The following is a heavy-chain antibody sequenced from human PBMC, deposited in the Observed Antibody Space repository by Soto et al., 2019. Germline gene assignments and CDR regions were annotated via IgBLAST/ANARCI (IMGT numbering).Heavy chain of an antibody. Sequence: QVQLVQSGAEVKKPGSSVKVSCKASGGTSSSYAISWVRQAPGQGLEWMGGIIPIFGTANYAQKFQGRVTITADESTSTAYMELSSLRSEDTAVYYCARAGAAVVTSYYFDYWGQGTLVTVSS. CDR1: GGTSSSYA. J-gene: IGHJ4*02. CDR3: ARAGAAVVTSYYFDY. CDR2: IIPIFGTA. D-gene: IGHD2-21*02. V-gene: IGHV1-69*01.